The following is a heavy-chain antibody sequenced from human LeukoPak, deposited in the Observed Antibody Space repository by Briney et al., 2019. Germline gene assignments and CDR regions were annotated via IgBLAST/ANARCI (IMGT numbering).Heavy chain of an antibody. D-gene: IGHD5-18*01. Sequence: SETLSLTCTVSGGSISSYYGGWIRHPPGRGLGGIGYIYYSGSTDYNPSLKSRVIISIDTSKNQFSLRLSSVTAADTAVYYCARENDRYGRIDYWGQGTQVTVSS. V-gene: IGHV4-59*01. CDR1: GGSISSYY. J-gene: IGHJ4*02. CDR2: IYYSGST. CDR3: ARENDRYGRIDY.